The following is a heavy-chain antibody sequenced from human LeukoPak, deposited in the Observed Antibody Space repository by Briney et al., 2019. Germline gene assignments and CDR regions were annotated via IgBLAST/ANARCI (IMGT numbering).Heavy chain of an antibody. CDR3: ARLAVWAGTSFDVFHI. CDR1: GGSISSYY. Sequence: SETLSLTCTVSGGSISSYYWSWIRQPPGKGLEWIGYIYYSGSTNYNPSLKSRVTISVDTSKNQFSLKLRSVTAADTAVYYCARLAVWAGTSFDVFHIWGPGTLVTVSP. CDR2: IYYSGST. V-gene: IGHV4-59*01. D-gene: IGHD6-19*01. J-gene: IGHJ3*02.